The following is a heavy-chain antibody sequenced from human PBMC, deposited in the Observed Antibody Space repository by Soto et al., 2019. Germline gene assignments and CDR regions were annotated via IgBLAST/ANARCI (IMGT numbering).Heavy chain of an antibody. CDR1: GFTFSSYS. CDR3: ARDVSPYYYDSSGYPTGFDY. Sequence: PGGSLRLSCSASGFTFSSYSMNWVRQAPGKGLEWVSYISSSSSTIYYADSVKGRFTISRDNAKNSLYLQMNSLRDEDTAVYYCARDVSPYYYDSSGYPTGFDYWGQGTLVTVSS. CDR2: ISSSSSTI. D-gene: IGHD3-22*01. J-gene: IGHJ4*02. V-gene: IGHV3-48*02.